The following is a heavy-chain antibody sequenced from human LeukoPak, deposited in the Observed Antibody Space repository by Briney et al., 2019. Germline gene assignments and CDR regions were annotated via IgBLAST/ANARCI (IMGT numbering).Heavy chain of an antibody. V-gene: IGHV4-59*01. D-gene: IGHD6-13*01. Sequence: SETLSLTCTVSGGSISSYYWSWNRQPPGKGLEWIGYIYYSGYTNYNPSLKSRVTISVDTSKNQFSLKLSSVTAADTAVYYCAREGYSSSWYAYGMDVWGKGTTVTVSS. CDR1: GGSISSYY. CDR3: AREGYSSSWYAYGMDV. J-gene: IGHJ6*04. CDR2: IYYSGYT.